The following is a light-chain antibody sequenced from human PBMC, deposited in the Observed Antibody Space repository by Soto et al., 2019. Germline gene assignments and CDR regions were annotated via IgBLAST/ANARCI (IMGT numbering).Light chain of an antibody. CDR1: QAIRVD. CDR2: AAS. V-gene: IGKV1-6*01. J-gene: IGKJ1*01. Sequence: AIQMTQSPSSLSASVGDRVTITCRASQAIRVDLAWYQQKPGKAPKLLIYAASSLHSGVPSRFSGSGSGTDFTLTISCLQSEDFATYYCQQYYSYPRTFGQGTKVDIK. CDR3: QQYYSYPRT.